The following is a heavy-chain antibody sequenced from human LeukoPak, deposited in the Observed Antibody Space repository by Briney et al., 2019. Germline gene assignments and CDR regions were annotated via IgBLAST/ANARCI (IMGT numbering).Heavy chain of an antibody. V-gene: IGHV3-74*01. J-gene: IGHJ4*02. D-gene: IGHD6-13*01. CDR2: VTGDATST. Sequence: PGGSLRLSCAASGFTFSDYWMHWVRQVPGKGPLWFSHVTGDATSTSYVESVKGRFTISRDNAKNTLYLQMNSLRAEDTAVYYCARGAGGFDYWGQGILVTVSS. CDR1: GFTFSDYW. CDR3: ARGAGGFDY.